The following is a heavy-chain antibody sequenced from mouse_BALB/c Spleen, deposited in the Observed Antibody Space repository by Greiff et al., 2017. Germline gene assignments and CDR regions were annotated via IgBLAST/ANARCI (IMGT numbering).Heavy chain of an antibody. Sequence: EVKVEESGGGLVKPGGSLKLSCAASGFTFSSYAMSWVRQTPEKRLEWVASISSGGSTYYPDSVKGRFTISRDNARNILYLQMSSLRSEDTAMYYCARGEIYYHYFDYWGQGTTLTVSS. J-gene: IGHJ2*01. CDR1: GFTFSSYA. D-gene: IGHD1-1*01. V-gene: IGHV5-6-5*01. CDR2: ISSGGST. CDR3: ARGEIYYHYFDY.